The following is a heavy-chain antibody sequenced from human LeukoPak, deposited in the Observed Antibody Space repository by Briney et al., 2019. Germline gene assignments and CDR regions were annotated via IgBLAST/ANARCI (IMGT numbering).Heavy chain of an antibody. Sequence: SETLSLTCTVSGGSISSYYWSWIRQPPGKGLEWIGYIYYSGSTNYNPSLKSRVTISVDKSKNQFSLKLTSVTAADTAVYYCARLAYGDYGLDYWGQGTLVTVSS. CDR1: GGSISSYY. J-gene: IGHJ4*02. V-gene: IGHV4-59*12. CDR3: ARLAYGDYGLDY. CDR2: IYYSGST. D-gene: IGHD4-17*01.